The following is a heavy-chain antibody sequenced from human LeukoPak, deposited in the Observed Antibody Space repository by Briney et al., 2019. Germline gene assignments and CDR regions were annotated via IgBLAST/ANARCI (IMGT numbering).Heavy chain of an antibody. Sequence: PGGSLRLSCAASRFTFSNYRMNWVRQAPGKGLEWVSYISSSGVSIHYADSVKGRFTISRDNAKNSLYLQMNSLRVEDTAVYYCVRDVSVYDGSGIGYWGQGTLVTVSS. CDR2: ISSSGVSI. CDR1: RFTFSNYR. D-gene: IGHD3-22*01. CDR3: VRDVSVYDGSGIGY. J-gene: IGHJ4*02. V-gene: IGHV3-48*01.